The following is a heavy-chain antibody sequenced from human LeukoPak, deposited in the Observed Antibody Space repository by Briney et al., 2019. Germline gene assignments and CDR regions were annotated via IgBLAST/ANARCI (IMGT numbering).Heavy chain of an antibody. CDR2: ISGSGGST. CDR1: AFTCSSYA. V-gene: IGHV3-23*01. CDR3: ARKGGSLYFDY. J-gene: IGHJ4*02. D-gene: IGHD2-15*01. Sequence: GGSLRLSCAASAFTCSSYAMSWVRQAQGKGLEWVSAISGSGGSTYYEDSVKGRFTISRDNYKNTLYLQMNRQRAEDTAVYYCARKGGSLYFDYWGQGNLVTVSS.